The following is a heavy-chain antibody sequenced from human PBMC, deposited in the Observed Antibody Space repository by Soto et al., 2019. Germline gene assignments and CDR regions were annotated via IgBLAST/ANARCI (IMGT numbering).Heavy chain of an antibody. D-gene: IGHD5-18*01. Sequence: SETLSLTCTVSGGSISSYCWSWIRQPPGKGLEWIGYIYYSGSTNYNPSLKSRVTISVDTSKNQFSLKLSSVTAADTAVYYCAILKGAHVDPAMVYHYYYYGMDVRGQGTTVTVSS. CDR3: AILKGAHVDPAMVYHYYYYGMDV. CDR2: IYYSGST. J-gene: IGHJ6*02. CDR1: GGSISSYC. V-gene: IGHV4-59*01.